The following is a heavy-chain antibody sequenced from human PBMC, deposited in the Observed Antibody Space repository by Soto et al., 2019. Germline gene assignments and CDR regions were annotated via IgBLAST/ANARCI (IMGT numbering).Heavy chain of an antibody. CDR2: INSDGSST. V-gene: IGHV3-74*01. Sequence: GGSLRLSCAVSGSTFSNDWMHWVRQAPGKGLVWVSHINSDGSSTNYADFVKGRFTISRDNAKNSLYLQMNSLRAEDTAVYYCARRYYYYGMDVWGQGTTVTVSS. CDR1: GSTFSNDW. J-gene: IGHJ6*02. CDR3: ARRYYYYGMDV.